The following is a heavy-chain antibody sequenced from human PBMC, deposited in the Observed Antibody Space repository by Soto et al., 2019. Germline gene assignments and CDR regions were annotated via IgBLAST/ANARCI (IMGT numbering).Heavy chain of an antibody. V-gene: IGHV3-7*03. J-gene: IGHJ6*02. CDR1: GFTFNSYW. CDR3: ARGPPGGYGMDV. D-gene: IGHD3-16*01. CDR2: IKEDGSER. Sequence: GGSLRLSCAASGFTFNSYWMSWVRQAPGKGLEWVANIKEDGSERYYVDSVKGRFTISRDNAKNSLYLQMEGLRVEDTAVYYCARGPPGGYGMDVWGQGTTVTVSS.